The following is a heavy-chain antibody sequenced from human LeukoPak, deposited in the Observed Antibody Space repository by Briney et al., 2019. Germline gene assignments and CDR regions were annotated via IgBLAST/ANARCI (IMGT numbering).Heavy chain of an antibody. CDR3: ARAGVPRSANMDV. CDR2: ISYDGSNK. J-gene: IGHJ6*02. CDR1: GFTFSSYA. Sequence: PGRSLRLSCAASGFTFSSYAMHWVRQAPGKGLEWVAVISYDGSNKYYADSVKGRFTISGDNSKNTLYLQMNSLRAEDTAVYYCARAGVPRSANMDVWGQGTTVTVSS. D-gene: IGHD6-6*01. V-gene: IGHV3-30-3*01.